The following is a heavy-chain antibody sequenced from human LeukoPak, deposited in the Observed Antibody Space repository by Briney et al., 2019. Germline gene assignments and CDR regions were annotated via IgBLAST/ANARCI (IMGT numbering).Heavy chain of an antibody. CDR1: GYSISSAYY. J-gene: IGHJ4*02. CDR2: IYHSGST. V-gene: IGHV4-38-2*02. CDR3: ARDNLGFGDLSKYYFDY. Sequence: SETLSLTCSVSGYSISSAYYWGWIRQPPGKGLEWIGSIYHSGSTYYNPSLKSRVTISVDTSKNQFSLKPTSVTAADTAVYYCARDNLGFGDLSKYYFDYWGQGTLVTVSS. D-gene: IGHD3-16*01.